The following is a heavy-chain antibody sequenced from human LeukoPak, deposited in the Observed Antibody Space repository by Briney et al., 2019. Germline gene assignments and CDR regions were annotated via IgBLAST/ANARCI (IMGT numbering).Heavy chain of an antibody. V-gene: IGHV3-53*01. CDR1: GFTVSSNY. CDR3: ASKGQYCGTLTCKDY. Sequence: GGSLRLSCAASGFTVSSNYTSWVRQAPGEGMECVSLIYGGGSTYYADSVKGRFTISRDNSKNTIFLQLTSLRVEDTAVYYCASKGQYCGTLTCKDYWGRGTLVTVSS. D-gene: IGHD2-21*01. CDR2: IYGGGST. J-gene: IGHJ4*02.